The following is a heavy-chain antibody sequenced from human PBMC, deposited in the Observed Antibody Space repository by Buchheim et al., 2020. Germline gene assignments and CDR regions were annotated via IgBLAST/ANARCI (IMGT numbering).Heavy chain of an antibody. J-gene: IGHJ4*02. CDR3: AKAGSGYNSQFDY. CDR2: ISGSGGST. D-gene: IGHD3-22*01. CDR1: EFTFSSYA. Sequence: EVQLVESGGGLVQPGGSLRLACAASEFTFSSYAMSWVRQAPGKGLEWVAAISGSGGSTYYSDSVKGRFTIFRVNTKNTLYFKMNSLRAEDTAVYYCAKAGSGYNSQFDYWGQGTL. V-gene: IGHV3-23*04.